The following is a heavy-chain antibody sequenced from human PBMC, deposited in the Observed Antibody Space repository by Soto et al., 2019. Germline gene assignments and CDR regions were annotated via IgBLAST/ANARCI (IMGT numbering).Heavy chain of an antibody. J-gene: IGHJ4*02. V-gene: IGHV3-48*01. CDR3: ARDLRGSSGNYGPAY. D-gene: IGHD1-26*01. CDR2: ISSSSSAI. CDR1: GVSFISSS. Sequence: GGSLRLSCASSGVSFISSSMNLVRQAPGKGLEWVSYISSSSSAIYYTDSVKGRFTISRDNAKNSLYLQMNSLRAEDTAVYYCARDLRGSSGNYGPAYWGQGTLVTVSS.